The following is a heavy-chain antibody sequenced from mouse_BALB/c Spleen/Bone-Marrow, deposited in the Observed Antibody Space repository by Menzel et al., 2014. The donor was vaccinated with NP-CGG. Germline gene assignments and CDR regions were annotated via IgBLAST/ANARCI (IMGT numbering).Heavy chain of an antibody. Sequence: EVQLQQSGAELVKPGASVKLSCTASGFNIKNTYIHWVKQRPEQGLEWIGRIDPANVNTKYDPKFQGKATITADTSSNTAYLQLSSLTSEDTAVYYCATYYYGSSLFAYWGQGTLDTVSA. CDR3: ATYYYGSSLFAY. V-gene: IGHV14-3*02. CDR2: IDPANVNT. CDR1: GFNIKNTY. D-gene: IGHD1-1*01. J-gene: IGHJ3*01.